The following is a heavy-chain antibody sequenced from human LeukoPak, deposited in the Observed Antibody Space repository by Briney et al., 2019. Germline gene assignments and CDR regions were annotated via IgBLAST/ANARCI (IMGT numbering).Heavy chain of an antibody. CDR2: ISSGAGTT. V-gene: IGHV3-23*01. D-gene: IGHD6-13*01. CDR1: GFTFSSYA. J-gene: IGHJ4*02. CDR3: AKDLEQSYSSWSASYDG. Sequence: QAGGSLRLSCAASGFTFSSYAMSWVRQVPGKRLEWVSAISSGAGTTGYADSVKGRFTISRVNSKSTIYLQMNSLRVEDTAVYYCAKDLEQSYSSWSASYDGWGQGTLVTVSS.